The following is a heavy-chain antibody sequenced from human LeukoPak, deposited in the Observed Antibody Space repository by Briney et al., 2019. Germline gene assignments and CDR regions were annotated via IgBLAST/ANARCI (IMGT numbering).Heavy chain of an antibody. CDR2: MNPNSGNT. D-gene: IGHD2-15*01. CDR1: GYTFTSYD. CDR3: ARVDEYCSGGSCYFDY. Sequence: ASVRVSCKASGYTFTSYDINWVRQATGQGLERMGWMNPNSGNTGYAQKFQGRVTMTRNTSISTAYMELSSLRSEDTAVYYCARVDEYCSGGSCYFDYWGQGTLVTVSS. J-gene: IGHJ4*02. V-gene: IGHV1-8*01.